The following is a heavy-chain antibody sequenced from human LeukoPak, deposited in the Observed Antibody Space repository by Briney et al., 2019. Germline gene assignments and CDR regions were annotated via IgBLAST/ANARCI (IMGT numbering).Heavy chain of an antibody. Sequence: ASVKVSCKASGYTFSVYWIHWVRLAPGQGPEWMGWINPNSGGTNYAQKFQGRVTMTRDTSISTAYMELSRLRSDDTAVYYCARDVYCSGGSCYSYWGFDYWGQGTLVTVSS. CDR2: INPNSGGT. V-gene: IGHV1-2*02. D-gene: IGHD2-15*01. CDR1: GYTFSVYW. J-gene: IGHJ4*02. CDR3: ARDVYCSGGSCYSYWGFDY.